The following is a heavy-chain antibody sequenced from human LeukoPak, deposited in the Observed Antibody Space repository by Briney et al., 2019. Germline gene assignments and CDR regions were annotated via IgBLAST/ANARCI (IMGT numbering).Heavy chain of an antibody. CDR2: IIQDGSAK. Sequence: GGSLRLSCAASGFTFSSYWMSWVRQAPGKGLEWVANIIQDGSAKYYVDSVKGRFTISRDNAKNSLYLQMNSLRAEDTAVYYCAREGSSSWYIGIDYWGQGTLVTVSS. V-gene: IGHV3-7*03. J-gene: IGHJ4*02. CDR3: AREGSSSWYIGIDY. CDR1: GFTFSSYW. D-gene: IGHD6-13*01.